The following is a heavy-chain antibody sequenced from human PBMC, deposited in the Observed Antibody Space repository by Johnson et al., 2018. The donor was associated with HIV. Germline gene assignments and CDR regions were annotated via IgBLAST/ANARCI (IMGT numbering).Heavy chain of an antibody. J-gene: IGHJ3*02. CDR1: GFTFSSYA. Sequence: QVQLVESGGGVVQPGRSLRLSCAASGFTFSSYAMHWVRQAPGKGLEWVAVISYDGSKKYYADSVKGRFTIARDNSKNTLYLQMNSLRAEDTAVYYCASRYTVDAFDIWGQGTMVTVSS. V-gene: IGHV3-30*04. D-gene: IGHD1-1*01. CDR3: ASRYTVDAFDI. CDR2: ISYDGSKK.